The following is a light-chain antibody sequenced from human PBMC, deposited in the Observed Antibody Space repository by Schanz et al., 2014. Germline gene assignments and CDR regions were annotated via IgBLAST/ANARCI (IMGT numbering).Light chain of an antibody. V-gene: IGKV3-20*01. CDR3: QQYGSSPLFT. CDR2: DAS. Sequence: EIVLTQSPGTLSLSPGERATLSCRASQSVNSNLAWYQQKPGQAPRLLIYDASNRATGIPARFSGSGSGTDFTLTISSLEPEDFAVYYCQQYGSSPLFTFGPGTKVDIK. J-gene: IGKJ3*01. CDR1: QSVNSN.